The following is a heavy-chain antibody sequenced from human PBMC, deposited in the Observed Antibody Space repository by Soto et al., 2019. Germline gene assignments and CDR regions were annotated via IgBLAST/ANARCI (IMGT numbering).Heavy chain of an antibody. D-gene: IGHD6-13*01. CDR3: ARDDGGGNSWQSLSGYYYGMDV. V-gene: IGHV4-59*01. J-gene: IGHJ6*02. CDR1: GGSISSYY. CDR2: IYYSGST. Sequence: SETLSLTCTVSGGSISSYYWSWIRQPPGKGLEWIGYIYYSGSTNYNPSLKSRVTISVDTSKNQFSLKLSSVTAADTAVYYCARDDGGGNSWQSLSGYYYGMDVWGQGTTVTVSS.